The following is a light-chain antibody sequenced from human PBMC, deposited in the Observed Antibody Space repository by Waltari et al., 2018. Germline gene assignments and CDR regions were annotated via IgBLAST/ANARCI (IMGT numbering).Light chain of an antibody. CDR1: SGHSSNT. J-gene: IGLJ3*02. CDR2: VNSYATH. Sequence: HLVLTQSPSASASLGASIKPTCTLSSGHSSNTISWLQQQPERGPRYLMKVNSYATHSKGDDIRYRFSGSSSGSERYLPIASLPSEDETAYYCQRGGHGTWVFGGGTEVTVL. V-gene: IGLV4-69*01. CDR3: QRGGHGTWV.